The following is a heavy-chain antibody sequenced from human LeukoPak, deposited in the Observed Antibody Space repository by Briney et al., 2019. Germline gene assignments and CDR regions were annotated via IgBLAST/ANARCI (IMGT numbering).Heavy chain of an antibody. V-gene: IGHV3-30*04. CDR3: AKDWGPHFASGSSYFDS. D-gene: IGHD3-10*01. CDR2: ISYDGSNE. CDR1: GFTFSSYV. J-gene: IGHJ4*02. Sequence: PGGSLRLSCAASGFTFSSYVMHWVRQAPGKGLEWVAIISYDGSNEYYADSVKGRFTISRGNAKNALYLQMSFLRADDTAVYFCAKDWGPHFASGSSYFDSWGQGTLVTVSA.